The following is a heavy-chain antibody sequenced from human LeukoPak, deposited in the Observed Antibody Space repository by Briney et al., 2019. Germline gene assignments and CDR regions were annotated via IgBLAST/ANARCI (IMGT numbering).Heavy chain of an antibody. Sequence: GGSLRLSCAASGFTFSTYGMHWVRQAPGKGLEWVAFIQYDGTDIFYADSVKGRFTISRDNSKNTLYLQMNSLSAEDTAVYYCAQDNPIGKVPGFGPGYWGQGTLVTVSS. J-gene: IGHJ4*02. CDR1: GFTFSTYG. CDR3: AQDNPIGKVPGFGPGY. CDR2: IQYDGTDI. V-gene: IGHV3-30*02. D-gene: IGHD2-2*01.